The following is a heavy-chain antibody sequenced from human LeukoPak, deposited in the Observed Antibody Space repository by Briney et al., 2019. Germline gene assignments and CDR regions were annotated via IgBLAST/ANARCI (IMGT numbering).Heavy chain of an antibody. V-gene: IGHV3-43D*03. CDR3: VRDMARTRRNWRLSFDY. J-gene: IGHJ4*02. D-gene: IGHD3-16*01. Sequence: GGSLRLSCAASGFTFDDYTMHWVRQAPGKGLEWVSLINWDGGSTYYADSVKGRFTISRDNSKNSLYLQMNSLRVEDTALYYCVRDMARTRRNWRLSFDYWGQGTLVTVSS. CDR1: GFTFDDYT. CDR2: INWDGGST.